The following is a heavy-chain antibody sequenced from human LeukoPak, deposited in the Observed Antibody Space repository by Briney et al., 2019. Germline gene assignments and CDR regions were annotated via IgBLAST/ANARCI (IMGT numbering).Heavy chain of an antibody. CDR1: GFTFSSYS. CDR2: ISSGSSYK. V-gene: IGHV3-21*01. CDR3: ARDRHYGGNSGRYYYYGMDV. Sequence: GGSLTLSCSASGFTFSSYSMNWVRQAPGKGLEGVSSISSGSSYKSYADPVKGPFTISRDNAQNSLYLQMNGLRAEDTAVYYCARDRHYGGNSGRYYYYGMDVWGQGTTVTVSS. D-gene: IGHD4-23*01. J-gene: IGHJ6*02.